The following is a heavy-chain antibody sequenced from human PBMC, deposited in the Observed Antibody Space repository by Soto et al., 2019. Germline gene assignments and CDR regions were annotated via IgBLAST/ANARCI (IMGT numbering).Heavy chain of an antibody. V-gene: IGHV3-11*05. D-gene: IGHD1-1*01. Sequence: QVQLVESGGGLVKPGGSLRLTCAASGFIFSDYYMIWVRQAPGKGLEWVSYISSSDTYRNYADSVKGRFTISRDNAKNSLYLQMNSLRAEVTAIYYCARTRTYNLGGDFWGQGTLVTVSS. J-gene: IGHJ4*02. CDR2: ISSSDTYR. CDR3: ARTRTYNLGGDF. CDR1: GFIFSDYY.